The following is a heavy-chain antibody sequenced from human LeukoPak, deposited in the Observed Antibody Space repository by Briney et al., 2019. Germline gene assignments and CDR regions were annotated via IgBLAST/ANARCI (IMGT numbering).Heavy chain of an antibody. J-gene: IGHJ4*02. CDR2: ISGSGGST. V-gene: IGHV3-23*01. CDR3: AKTTPHYCSSTGCYSSAYDY. Sequence: GGLRLSCAASGFTFSSYSMNWVRQAPGKGLEWVSAISGSGGSTYYADSVKGRFTISRDNSKNTLYLQMNSLRAEDTAVYYCAKTTPHYCSSTGCYSSAYDYWGQGTLVTVSS. CDR1: GFTFSSYS. D-gene: IGHD2-2*01.